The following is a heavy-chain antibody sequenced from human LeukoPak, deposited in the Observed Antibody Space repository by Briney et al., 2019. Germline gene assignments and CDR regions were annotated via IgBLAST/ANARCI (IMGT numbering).Heavy chain of an antibody. CDR2: INLNSGGT. V-gene: IGHV1-2*06. D-gene: IGHD3-3*01. CDR1: GYTFTGYY. Sequence: ASVKVSCKASGYTFTGYYMHWVRQAPGQGLEWMGRINLNSGGTNYAQKFQGRVTMTRDTSISTAYMELSRLRSDDTAVYYCARTTYDFWSGYYFDYWGQGTLVTVSS. J-gene: IGHJ4*02. CDR3: ARTTYDFWSGYYFDY.